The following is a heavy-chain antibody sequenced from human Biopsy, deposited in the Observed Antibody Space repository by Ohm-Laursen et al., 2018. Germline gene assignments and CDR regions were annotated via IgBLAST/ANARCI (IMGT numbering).Heavy chain of an antibody. V-gene: IGHV4-59*08. J-gene: IGHJ4*02. CDR1: GDSISSYY. D-gene: IGHD1-26*01. CDR2: IYYTGNT. CDR3: ARLSLYNGSYYWGY. Sequence: SETLSLTCPVSGDSISSYYWSWIRQPPGKRLEYLGNIYYTGNTNYNPSLKSRATISIDTSKNEFSLNLTSVTATDTAVYYCARLSLYNGSYYWGYWGQGTLVTVSS.